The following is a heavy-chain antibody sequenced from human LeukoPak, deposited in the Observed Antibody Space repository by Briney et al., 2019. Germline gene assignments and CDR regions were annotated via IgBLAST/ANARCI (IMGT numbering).Heavy chain of an antibody. CDR2: ISWNSGSI. CDR1: GFTFDDYA. Sequence: GGSLRLSCAASGFTFDDYAMHWVRQAPGKGLEWVSGISWNSGSIGYADSVKGRFTISRDNAKNSLYLQMNSLRAEDTALYYCAKDIDRLRWDILTGFDYWGQGTLVTVSS. D-gene: IGHD3-9*01. J-gene: IGHJ4*02. V-gene: IGHV3-9*01. CDR3: AKDIDRLRWDILTGFDY.